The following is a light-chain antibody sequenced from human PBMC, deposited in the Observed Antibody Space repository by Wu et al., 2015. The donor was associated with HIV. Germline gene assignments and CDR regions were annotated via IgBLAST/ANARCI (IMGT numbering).Light chain of an antibody. J-gene: IGKJ1*01. CDR2: IAS. CDR1: QSVGSFS. CDR3: QQNTYSPPAWT. Sequence: EIVLTQSPGTLSLSLGERATLSCRASQSVGSFSLAWYQQKPGQAPRLLIYIASGRATGVPDRFSGSGSGTDFTLTISRLEPEDFAVYHCQQNTYSPPAWTFGQGTKVEIK. V-gene: IGKV3-20*01.